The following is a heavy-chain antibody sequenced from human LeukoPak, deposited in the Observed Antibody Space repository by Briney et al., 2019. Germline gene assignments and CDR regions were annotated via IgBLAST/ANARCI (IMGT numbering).Heavy chain of an antibody. D-gene: IGHD2-15*01. CDR2: IHHSGRT. CDR3: AREVDVPSTSDGFDI. V-gene: IGHV4-31*03. J-gene: IGHJ3*02. Sequence: PSETLSLTCTVSGVSISSADYWSWIRPPPGKGLEWVGYIHHSGRTHYNPSLKSRATLSLDTSKYQFSLKLTSVTAADTAVYYCAREVDVPSTSDGFDIWGQGTVVTVSS. CDR1: GVSISSADY.